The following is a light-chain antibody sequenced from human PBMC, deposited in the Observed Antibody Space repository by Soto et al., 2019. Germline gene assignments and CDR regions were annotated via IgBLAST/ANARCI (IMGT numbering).Light chain of an antibody. J-gene: IGLJ1*01. CDR1: SGDVGGYNY. V-gene: IGLV2-14*03. CDR2: DVS. Sequence: QSVLTQPASVSGSPGQSITISCTGTSGDVGGYNYVSWYQQHPGKAPKLMIYDVSNRPSGVSNRFSGSKSGNTASLTISGLQAEDEADYYCSSYTSSSLHVFGTGTKLTVL. CDR3: SSYTSSSLHV.